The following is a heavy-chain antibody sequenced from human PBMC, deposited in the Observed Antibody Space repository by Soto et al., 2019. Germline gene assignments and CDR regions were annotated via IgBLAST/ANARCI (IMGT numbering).Heavy chain of an antibody. D-gene: IGHD6-13*01. CDR2: IYSGGST. J-gene: IGHJ6*02. CDR3: ARDTAAGTNGMDV. V-gene: IGHV3-53*01. Sequence: EVQLVGSGGGLIQPGGSLRLSCAASGFTVSSNYMSWVRQAPGKGLEWVSVIYSGGSTYYADSVKGRFTISRDNSKNTLYLQMNSLRAEDTAVYYCARDTAAGTNGMDVWGQGTTVTVSS. CDR1: GFTVSSNY.